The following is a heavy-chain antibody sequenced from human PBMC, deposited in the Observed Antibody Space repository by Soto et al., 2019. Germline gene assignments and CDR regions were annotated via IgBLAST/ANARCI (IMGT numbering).Heavy chain of an antibody. CDR2: INHSGST. CDR1: GGSFSGYY. D-gene: IGHD3-10*01. V-gene: IGHV4-34*01. CDR3: ARGITMVRGVYAIDY. J-gene: IGHJ4*02. Sequence: QVQLQQWGAGLLKPSETLSLTCAVYGGSFSGYYWGWIRQPPGKGLEWIGEINHSGSTNYNPSIKSRVTISADTSKNQVSLKLSSVTAADTAGYYCARGITMVRGVYAIDYWGQGTLVTVSS.